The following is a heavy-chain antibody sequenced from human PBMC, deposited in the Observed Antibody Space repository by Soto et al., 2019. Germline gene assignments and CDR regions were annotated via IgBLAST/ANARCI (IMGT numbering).Heavy chain of an antibody. V-gene: IGHV1-3*01. D-gene: IGHD6-13*01. CDR3: ARTYSSSWSYRFDY. CDR2: INAGNGNT. J-gene: IGHJ4*02. CDR1: GYTFTSYA. Sequence: GASVKVSCKASGYTFTSYAMHWLRQAPGQRLEWMGWINAGNGNTKYSQKFQGRVTITRDTSASTAYMELSSLRSEDTAVYYCARTYSSSWSYRFDYWGQGTLVTVSS.